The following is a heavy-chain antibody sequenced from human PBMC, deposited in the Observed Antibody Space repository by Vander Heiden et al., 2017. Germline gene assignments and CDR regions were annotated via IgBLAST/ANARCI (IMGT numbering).Heavy chain of an antibody. V-gene: IGHV2-70*04. CDR1: GFSLSTSGMR. D-gene: IGHD5-18*01. CDR2: LHWDDDK. J-gene: IGHJ4*02. Sequence: QVTLKESGPSLVKPTHTLTLTCTFSGFSLSTSGMRVSWIRQPPRNALVGRARLHWDDDKFYSTSLKTRLTISKDTSKNQVGITMTNMNPVDTATYYCARAGYSYGYDYFDHWGQGTLVTVSS. CDR3: ARAGYSYGYDYFDH.